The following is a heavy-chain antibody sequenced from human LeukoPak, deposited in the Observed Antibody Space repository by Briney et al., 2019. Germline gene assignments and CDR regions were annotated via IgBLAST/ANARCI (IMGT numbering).Heavy chain of an antibody. CDR1: GFTFSSYA. CDR3: ARCWGAYCGGDCRLAFDY. D-gene: IGHD2-21*02. CDR2: ISYDGSNK. J-gene: IGHJ4*02. V-gene: IGHV3-30-3*01. Sequence: GGSLRLSCAASGFTFSSYAMHWVRQAPGKGLEWVAVISYDGSNKYYADSVKGRFTISRDNSKNTLYLQMNSLRAEDTAVYYCARCWGAYCGGDCRLAFDYWGQGTLVTVSS.